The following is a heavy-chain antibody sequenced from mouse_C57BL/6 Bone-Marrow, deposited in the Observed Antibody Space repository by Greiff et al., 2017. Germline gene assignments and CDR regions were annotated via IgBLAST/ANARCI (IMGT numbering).Heavy chain of an antibody. D-gene: IGHD1-1*01. CDR1: GYTFTSYG. V-gene: IGHV1-81*01. CDR2: IYPRSGNT. Sequence: LQESGAELARPGASVKLSCKASGYTFTSYGISWVKQRTGQGLEWIGEIYPRSGNTYYNEKFKGKATLTADKSSSTAYMELRSLTSEDSAVEFCARWNYSGSSYGYWGQGTTLTVSS. CDR3: ARWNYSGSSYGY. J-gene: IGHJ2*01.